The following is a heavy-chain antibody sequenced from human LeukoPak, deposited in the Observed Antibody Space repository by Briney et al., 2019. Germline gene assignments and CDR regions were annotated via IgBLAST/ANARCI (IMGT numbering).Heavy chain of an antibody. Sequence: SETLSLTCAVYGGSFSGYYWSWIRQPPGKGLEWIGEVNHSGSTNYNPSLKSRVTISVDMSKNQFSLKLSSVTAADTAVYYCARESGYYYYMDVWGKGTTVTVSS. CDR1: GGSFSGYY. D-gene: IGHD3-10*01. CDR2: VNHSGST. V-gene: IGHV4-34*01. CDR3: ARESGYYYYMDV. J-gene: IGHJ6*03.